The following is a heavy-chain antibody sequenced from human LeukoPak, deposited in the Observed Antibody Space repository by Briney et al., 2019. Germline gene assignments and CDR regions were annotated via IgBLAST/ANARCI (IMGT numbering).Heavy chain of an antibody. J-gene: IGHJ4*02. CDR3: TRGGTTLDY. CDR2: IDTDGSNT. V-gene: IGHV3-74*01. D-gene: IGHD1-7*01. CDR1: GFTFSSYW. Sequence: GGSLRLSCAASGFTFSSYWMHWVRQAPGRGLVWVSRIDTDGSNTAYADSVKGRFTISRDNAKNTLYLQMNSLRAEDTAVYYCTRGGTTLDYWGQGTLVTVSS.